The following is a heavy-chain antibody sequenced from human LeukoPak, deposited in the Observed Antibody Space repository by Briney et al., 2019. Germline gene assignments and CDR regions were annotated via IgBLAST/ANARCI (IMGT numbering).Heavy chain of an antibody. CDR1: GGSISSSSDY. Sequence: SETLSLTCTVSGGSISSSSDYWGWIRQAPGEGLEWIGSIYYHENTYYNSSLKSRVTISVDTSKNQFSLKLNSVTAADTAVYFRARRAYSAAYWKHFDYWGQGTLVTVSS. D-gene: IGHD1-1*01. CDR2: IYYHENT. CDR3: ARRAYSAAYWKHFDY. J-gene: IGHJ4*02. V-gene: IGHV4-39*01.